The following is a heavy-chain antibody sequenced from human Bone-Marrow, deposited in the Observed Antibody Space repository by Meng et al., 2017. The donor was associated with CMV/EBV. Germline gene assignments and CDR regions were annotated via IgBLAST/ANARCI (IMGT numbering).Heavy chain of an antibody. J-gene: IGHJ4*02. V-gene: IGHV4-39*01. CDR1: GGSISSYY. D-gene: IGHD6-19*01. CDR2: IYYSGST. CDR3: ARRAHSSGWPEYYFDY. Sequence: SETLSLTCTVSGGSISSYYWNWIRQPPGKGLEWIGSIYYSGSTYYNPSLKSRVTISVDTSKNQFSLKLSSVTAADTAVYYCARRAHSSGWPEYYFDYWGQGTLVTVSS.